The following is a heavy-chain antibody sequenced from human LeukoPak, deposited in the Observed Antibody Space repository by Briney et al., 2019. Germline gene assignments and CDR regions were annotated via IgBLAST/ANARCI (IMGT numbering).Heavy chain of an antibody. V-gene: IGHV3-53*01. CDR1: GFAVGNND. J-gene: IGHJ5*01. Sequence: GGSLRLSCAASGFAVGNNDLSWVRQAPGKGLEWVSVIYIDDKTYNADSVKGRFTISRDNSKNTLYLQMNSLRVEDTAVYYCARELTRGTLGPTWFDSWGQGTLVTVSS. D-gene: IGHD3-10*01. CDR2: IYIDDKT. CDR3: ARELTRGTLGPTWFDS.